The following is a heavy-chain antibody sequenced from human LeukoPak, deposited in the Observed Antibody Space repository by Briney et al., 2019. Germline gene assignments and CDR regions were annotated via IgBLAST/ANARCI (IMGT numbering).Heavy chain of an antibody. Sequence: ASVKVSCKASGYTFTSYGISWVRQAPGQGLEWMGWISAYNGNTNYAQKLQGRVTMTTDTSTSTAYMELRSLRSDDTAVYYCARPSDSSGSPYYYYGMDVWGQGTTVTVSS. CDR3: ARPSDSSGSPYYYYGMDV. D-gene: IGHD3-22*01. V-gene: IGHV1-18*01. J-gene: IGHJ6*02. CDR1: GYTFTSYG. CDR2: ISAYNGNT.